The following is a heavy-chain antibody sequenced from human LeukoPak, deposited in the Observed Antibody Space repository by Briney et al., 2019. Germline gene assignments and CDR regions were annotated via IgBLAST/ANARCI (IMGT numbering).Heavy chain of an antibody. CDR1: GGSVSSGSYY. Sequence: SETLSLTCTVSGGSVSSGSYYWRWIRQPPGKGLEWIGEINHSGSTNYNPSLKSRVTISVDTSKNQFSLKLSSVTAADTAVYYCARDIKRYFDWLLNSYGMDVWGQGTTVTVSS. J-gene: IGHJ6*02. V-gene: IGHV4-39*07. CDR3: ARDIKRYFDWLLNSYGMDV. D-gene: IGHD3-9*01. CDR2: INHSGST.